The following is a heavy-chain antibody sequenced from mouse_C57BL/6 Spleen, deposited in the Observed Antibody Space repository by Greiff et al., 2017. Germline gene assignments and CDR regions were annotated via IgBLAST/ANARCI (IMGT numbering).Heavy chain of an antibody. D-gene: IGHD1-1*01. CDR1: GYSITSGYY. V-gene: IGHV3-6*01. J-gene: IGHJ2*01. CDR2: ISYDGSN. CDR3: SNYYAYYFDY. Sequence: EVQRVESGPGLVKPSQSLSLTCSVTGYSITSGYYWNWIRQFPGNKLEWMGYISYDGSNNYNPSLKNRISITRDTSKNQFFLKLNSVTTEDTATYYCSNYYAYYFDYWGQGTTLTVSS.